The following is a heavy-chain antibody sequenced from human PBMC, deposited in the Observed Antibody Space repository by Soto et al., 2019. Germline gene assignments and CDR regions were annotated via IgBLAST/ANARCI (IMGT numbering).Heavy chain of an antibody. Sequence: ASVKVSCKASGYPFTNYYMHWVRQAPGQGLEWMGGFDPEDGETIYAQKFQGRVTMTEDTSTDTAYMELSSLRSEDTAVYYCATSTTVSYYYYGMDVWGQGTTVTVSS. D-gene: IGHD4-17*01. CDR1: GYPFTNYY. J-gene: IGHJ6*02. CDR3: ATSTTVSYYYYGMDV. CDR2: FDPEDGET. V-gene: IGHV1-24*01.